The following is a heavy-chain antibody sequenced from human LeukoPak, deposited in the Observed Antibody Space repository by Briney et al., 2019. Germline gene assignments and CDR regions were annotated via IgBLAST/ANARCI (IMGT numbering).Heavy chain of an antibody. CDR2: FDPEDGET. J-gene: IGHJ4*02. CDR3: ATVGIAAAGTVDY. CDR1: GYTLTELS. Sequence: ASVKVSCKVSGYTLTELSMHWVRQAPGKGLEWMGGFDPEDGETIYAQKFQGRVTMTEDTSTDTAYMELSSLRSEDTAVYCCATVGIAAAGTVDYWGQGTLVTVSS. D-gene: IGHD6-13*01. V-gene: IGHV1-24*01.